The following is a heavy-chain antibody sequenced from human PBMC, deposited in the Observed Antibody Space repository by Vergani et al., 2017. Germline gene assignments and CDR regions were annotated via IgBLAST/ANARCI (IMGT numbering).Heavy chain of an antibody. CDR2: IIPVLGKT. Sequence: QVQLVQSGAEVKKPGSSVKVSCKASGATFRSNTISWVRQVPGQGLEWMGRIIPVLGKTKYAQDFQGRLTITADTSTSTAYMELSSLRSEDTAVYYCARDRQGYLGDDSSGYYYYYFDYWGQGTLVTVSS. CDR1: GATFRSNT. J-gene: IGHJ4*02. V-gene: IGHV1-69*08. D-gene: IGHD3-22*01. CDR3: ARDRQGYLGDDSSGYYYYYFDY.